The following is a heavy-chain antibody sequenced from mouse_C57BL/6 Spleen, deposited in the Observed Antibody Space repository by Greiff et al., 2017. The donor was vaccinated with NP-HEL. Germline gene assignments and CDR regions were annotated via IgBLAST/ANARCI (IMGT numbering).Heavy chain of an antibody. Sequence: EVKLQQSGPVLVKPGASVKMSCKASGYTFTDYYMNWVKQSHGKSLEWIGVINPYNGGTSYNQKFKGKATLTVDKSSSTAYMELNSLTSEDSAVYYCAPGDFITTVVPFAYWGQGTLVTVSA. CDR2: INPYNGGT. V-gene: IGHV1-19*01. CDR1: GYTFTDYY. J-gene: IGHJ3*01. CDR3: APGDFITTVVPFAY. D-gene: IGHD1-1*01.